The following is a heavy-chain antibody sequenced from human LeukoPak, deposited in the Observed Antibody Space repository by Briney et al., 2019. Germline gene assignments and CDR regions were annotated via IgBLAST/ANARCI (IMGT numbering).Heavy chain of an antibody. Sequence: ASVKVSCKASGYTFTGYYMHWVRQAPGQGLEWMGWINPNSGGTNYAQKFQGRVTMTRDTSISTAYMELSRLRSDDTAVYYCARVAVKQLVPLFDYWGQGTLVTVSS. CDR3: ARVAVKQLVPLFDY. V-gene: IGHV1-2*02. CDR1: GYTFTGYY. CDR2: INPNSGGT. J-gene: IGHJ4*02. D-gene: IGHD6-6*01.